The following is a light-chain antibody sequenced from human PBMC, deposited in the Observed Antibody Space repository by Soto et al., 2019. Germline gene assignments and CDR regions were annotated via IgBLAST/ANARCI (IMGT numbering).Light chain of an antibody. V-gene: IGKV1-8*01. CDR3: QHYYSYPYT. J-gene: IGKJ2*01. Sequence: AIRMTQSPSSFSASTGDRVTITCRASQGISTYLAWYQQKPGKAPKLLIYAASTLQSGVPSKFSGSGSGTDFTLTISGLQSEDFATYYCQHYYSYPYTFGQGTKLEIK. CDR1: QGISTY. CDR2: AAS.